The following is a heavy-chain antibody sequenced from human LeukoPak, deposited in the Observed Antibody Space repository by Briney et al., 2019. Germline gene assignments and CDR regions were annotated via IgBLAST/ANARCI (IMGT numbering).Heavy chain of an antibody. CDR2: IIPIFGTA. D-gene: IGHD3-3*01. CDR3: ARGSSFSLEWLLSYFDY. Sequence: ASVKVSCKTSGYTFTGYYMHWVRQAPGQGLEWMGGIIPIFGTANYAQKFQGRVTITADESTSTAYMELSSLRSEDTAVYYCARGSSFSLEWLLSYFDYWGQGTLVTVSS. V-gene: IGHV1-69*13. J-gene: IGHJ4*02. CDR1: GYTFTGYY.